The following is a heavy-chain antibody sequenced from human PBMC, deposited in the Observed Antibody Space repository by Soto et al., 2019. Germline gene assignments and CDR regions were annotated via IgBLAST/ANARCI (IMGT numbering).Heavy chain of an antibody. D-gene: IGHD6-19*01. J-gene: IGHJ4*02. CDR2: ISYDGSNK. Sequence: PGGSLRLSCVASGFSFSNHGMHWVRQAPGKGLEWVAVISYDGSNKDYVESVKGRFTISRDNSKNTLYLQINSLRVEDTAVFYCARNSRATVAGAPDYWGQGTLGTVSS. CDR1: GFSFSNHG. V-gene: IGHV3-30*03. CDR3: ARNSRATVAGAPDY.